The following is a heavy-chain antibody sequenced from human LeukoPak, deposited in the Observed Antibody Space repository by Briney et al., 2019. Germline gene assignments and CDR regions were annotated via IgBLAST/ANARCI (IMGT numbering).Heavy chain of an antibody. Sequence: SETLSLTCTVSAYSISSGYYWGWLRQPPGKGLGWIGSIDHSGSTYYNLFLKSRVTISVDTPKNQFSLKLSSVTAADTAVYYCTKLAVTGGFDFWGQGTLVTVSS. V-gene: IGHV4-38-2*02. CDR3: TKLAVTGGFDF. D-gene: IGHD7-27*01. CDR1: AYSISSGYY. CDR2: IDHSGST. J-gene: IGHJ4*02.